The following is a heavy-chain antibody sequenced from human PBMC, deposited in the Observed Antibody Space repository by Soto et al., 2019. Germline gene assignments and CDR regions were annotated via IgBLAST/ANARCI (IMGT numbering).Heavy chain of an antibody. V-gene: IGHV3-13*01. CDR1: GFTFSSYD. D-gene: IGHD1-1*01. Sequence: GESLKISCAASGFTFSSYDMHWVRQATGKGLEWVSAIGTAGDTYYPGSVKGRFTISRENAKNSLYLQMNSLRAGDTAVYYCARAQRRYFDYWGQGTLVTVSS. J-gene: IGHJ4*02. CDR3: ARAQRRYFDY. CDR2: IGTAGDT.